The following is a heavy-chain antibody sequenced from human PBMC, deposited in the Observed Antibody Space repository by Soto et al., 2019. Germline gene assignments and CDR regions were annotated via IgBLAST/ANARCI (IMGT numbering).Heavy chain of an antibody. D-gene: IGHD3-9*01. J-gene: IGHJ4*02. CDR2: INHSGST. CDR3: ARAGDILTGSTYYFDY. V-gene: IGHV4-34*01. CDR1: GGSFSGYY. Sequence: SETLSLTCAVYGGSFSGYYWSWIRQPPGKGLEWIGEINHSGSTNYNPSLKSRVTISVDTSKNQFSLKLSSVTAADTAVYYCARAGDILTGSTYYFDYWGQGTLVTVSS.